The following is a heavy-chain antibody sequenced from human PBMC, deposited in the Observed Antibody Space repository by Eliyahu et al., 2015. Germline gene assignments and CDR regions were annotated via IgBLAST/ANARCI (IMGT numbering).Heavy chain of an antibody. J-gene: IGHJ4*02. D-gene: IGHD1-26*01. Sequence: QVQLQQWGAGLLKPSETLSLTCAVYGGSLSNYYWTWIRQTPGKGLEWIGEINYSGSTNYNPSLKSRVTISVDTSKNQFSVRLNSVTVADTALYFCASGSGKFVYWGQGSLITVSS. V-gene: IGHV4-34*02. CDR1: GGSLSNYY. CDR3: ASGSGKFVY. CDR2: INYSGST.